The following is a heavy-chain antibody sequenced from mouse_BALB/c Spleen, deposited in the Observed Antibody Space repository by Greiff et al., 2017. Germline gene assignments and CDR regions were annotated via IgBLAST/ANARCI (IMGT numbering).Heavy chain of an antibody. J-gene: IGHJ2*01. D-gene: IGHD2-2*01. V-gene: IGHV14-3*02. CDR1: GFNIKDTY. CDR2: IDPANGNT. Sequence: EVQLHQSGAELVKPGASVKLSCTASGFNIKDTYMHWVKQRPEQGLEWIGRIDPANGNTKYDPKFQGKATITADTASNTAYLQLSSLTSEDTAVYYCARIYYGYDGFDYGGQGTTLTVSS. CDR3: ARIYYGYDGFDY.